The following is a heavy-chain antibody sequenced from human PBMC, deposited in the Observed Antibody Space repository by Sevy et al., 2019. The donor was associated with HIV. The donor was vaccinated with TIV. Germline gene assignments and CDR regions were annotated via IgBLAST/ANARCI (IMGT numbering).Heavy chain of an antibody. CDR1: GFTFSSYA. D-gene: IGHD3-16*02. CDR2: ISGSGGST. V-gene: IGHV3-23*01. CDR3: AKVRAYTFGGVIVSGYFDY. Sequence: GGALRLSCAASGFTFSSYAMSWVRQAPGKGLEWVSAISGSGGSTYYADSVKGRFTISRDNSKNTLYLQMNSLRAEDTAVYCCAKVRAYTFGGVIVSGYFDYWGQGTLVTVSS. J-gene: IGHJ4*02.